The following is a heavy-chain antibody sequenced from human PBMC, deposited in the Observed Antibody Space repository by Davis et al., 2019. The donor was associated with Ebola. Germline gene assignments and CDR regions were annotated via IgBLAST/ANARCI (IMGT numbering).Heavy chain of an antibody. J-gene: IGHJ4*02. Sequence: GGSLRLSCAASGFTFSDYYMSWIRQAPGKGLEWVANIKQDGSEKYYVDSVKGRFTISRDNAKNSLYLQMNSLRAEDTAVYYCAREWELFDYWGQGTLVTVSS. CDR2: IKQDGSEK. CDR3: AREWELFDY. V-gene: IGHV3-7*01. CDR1: GFTFSDYY. D-gene: IGHD1-26*01.